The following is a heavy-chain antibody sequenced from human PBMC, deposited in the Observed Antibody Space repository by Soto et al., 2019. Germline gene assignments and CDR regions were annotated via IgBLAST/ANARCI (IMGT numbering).Heavy chain of an antibody. Sequence: QITLKESGPTLVKPTQTLTLTCTFSGFSLSTSGVGVGWIRQPPGKALEWLALIYCDDDNRYSPSLTSRLTITKDTSKNQVVLTMTNMDPVDKATYYCAHVLVVVANYGMDVWGQGTTVTVSS. D-gene: IGHD2-15*01. V-gene: IGHV2-5*02. CDR2: IYCDDDN. CDR1: GFSLSTSGVG. J-gene: IGHJ6*02. CDR3: AHVLVVVANYGMDV.